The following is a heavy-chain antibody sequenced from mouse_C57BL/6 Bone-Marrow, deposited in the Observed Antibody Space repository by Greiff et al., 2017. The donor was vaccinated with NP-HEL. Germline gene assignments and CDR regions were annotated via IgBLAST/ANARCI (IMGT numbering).Heavy chain of an antibody. CDR2: IDPENGDT. CDR1: GFNIKDDY. V-gene: IGHV14-4*01. D-gene: IGHD1-1*01. Sequence: EVKLQESGAELVRPGASVKLSCTASGFNIKDDYMHWVKQRPEQGLEWIGWIDPENGDTEYASKFQGKATLTADTSSNTAYLQLSSLTSEDTAVYYCTFYYYGSRYYAMDYWGQGTSVTVSS. J-gene: IGHJ4*01. CDR3: TFYYYGSRYYAMDY.